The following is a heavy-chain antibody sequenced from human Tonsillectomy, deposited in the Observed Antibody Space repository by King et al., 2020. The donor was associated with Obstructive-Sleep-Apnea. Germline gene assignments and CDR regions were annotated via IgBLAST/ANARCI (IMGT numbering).Heavy chain of an antibody. J-gene: IGHJ4*02. CDR3: ARELGGWHFVDS. D-gene: IGHD6-19*01. CDR2: FYYNGNT. CDR1: GGSISSSYYY. Sequence: QLQESGPGLVKPSETLSLTCTVSGGSISSSYYYWGWIRQPPGKGLEWIGSFYYNGNTYYNPSLKSRVTISVDTSKNQFSLKLSSATAADTAVYYCARELGGWHFVDSWGQGTLVTVSS. V-gene: IGHV4-39*07.